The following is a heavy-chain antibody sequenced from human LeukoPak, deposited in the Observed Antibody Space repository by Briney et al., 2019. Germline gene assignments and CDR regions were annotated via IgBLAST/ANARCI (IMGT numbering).Heavy chain of an antibody. Sequence: GGSLRLSCVASGFTFSNYWMHWVRQAPGKGLVWVSRINSDGSSTRYADSVKGRFTISRDNAKNTLYLQMNGLRAEDTAVYYCATYDFWSGYSLGYWGQGTLVTVSS. CDR3: ATYDFWSGYSLGY. V-gene: IGHV3-74*01. D-gene: IGHD3-3*01. J-gene: IGHJ4*02. CDR2: INSDGSST. CDR1: GFTFSNYW.